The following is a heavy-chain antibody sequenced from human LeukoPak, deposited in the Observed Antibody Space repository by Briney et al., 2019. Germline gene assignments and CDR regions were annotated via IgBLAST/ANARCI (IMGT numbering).Heavy chain of an antibody. V-gene: IGHV1-69*04. CDR3: ARDRVGGWSFFDY. Sequence: SVKVSCKASGGTFSSYAISWVRQAPGQGLEWMGRIIPILGIANYAQKFQGRVTITADKSTSTAYMELSSLRSEDTAVYYCARDRVGGWSFFDYWGQGTLVTVSS. D-gene: IGHD6-19*01. CDR1: GGTFSSYA. J-gene: IGHJ4*02. CDR2: IIPILGIA.